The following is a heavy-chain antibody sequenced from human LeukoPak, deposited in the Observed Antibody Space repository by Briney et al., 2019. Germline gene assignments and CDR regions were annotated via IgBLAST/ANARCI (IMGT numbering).Heavy chain of an antibody. V-gene: IGHV4-59*08. Sequence: SETLSLTCTVSGGSISNYYWSWVRQPPGKGLEWIGYISYSGSTNYNPSLKSRVTISVDTSKNQFSLKLSSVTAADTALYHCARRGNYYDSSGYYHHWYFDLWGPGTLVTVSS. CDR3: ARRGNYYDSSGYYHHWYFDL. CDR2: ISYSGST. D-gene: IGHD3-22*01. J-gene: IGHJ2*01. CDR1: GGSISNYY.